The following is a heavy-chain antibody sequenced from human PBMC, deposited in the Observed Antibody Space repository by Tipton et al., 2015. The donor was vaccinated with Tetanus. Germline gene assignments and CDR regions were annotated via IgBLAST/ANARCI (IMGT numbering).Heavy chain of an antibody. CDR3: ARDKRLGGELRGMGAFDI. J-gene: IGHJ3*02. CDR2: ISSSSSNI. D-gene: IGHD3-10*01. V-gene: IGHV3-48*01. CDR1: GFTFRSYS. Sequence: SLRLSCAASGFTFRSYSMNWVRQAPGNGLEWVAHISSSSSNIYNADSVKGPFTISRDNAKNSQYLQMNSLRAEDTDVYYCARDKRLGGELRGMGAFDIWGQGTRVIVSS.